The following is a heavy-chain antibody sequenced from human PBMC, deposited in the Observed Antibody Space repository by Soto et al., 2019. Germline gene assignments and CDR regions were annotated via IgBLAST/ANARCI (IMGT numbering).Heavy chain of an antibody. V-gene: IGHV3-23*01. D-gene: IGHD3-3*01. CDR3: AKGLRITIFGVVTPFDY. Sequence: GGSLRLSCAASGFTFSSYAMSWVRQAPGKGLEWVSAISGSGGSTYYADSVKGRFTISRDNSKNTLYLQMNSLRAEDTAVYYCAKGLRITIFGVVTPFDYWGQGTLVTVSA. CDR1: GFTFSSYA. J-gene: IGHJ4*02. CDR2: ISGSGGST.